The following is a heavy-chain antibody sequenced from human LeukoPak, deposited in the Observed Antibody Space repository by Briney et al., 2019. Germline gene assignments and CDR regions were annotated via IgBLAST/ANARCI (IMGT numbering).Heavy chain of an antibody. CDR2: ISGSSGST. V-gene: IGHV3-23*01. J-gene: IGHJ4*02. Sequence: GGSLRLSCAASGFIFSGYAMSWVRQAPGKGLEWVSAISGSSGSTDYADSVKGRFTISRDNAKNTVDLQMNSLRAEDTAVYYCARGGWGTAIDYLGQGTLVTVSS. CDR3: ARGGWGTAIDY. D-gene: IGHD1-7*01. CDR1: GFIFSGYA.